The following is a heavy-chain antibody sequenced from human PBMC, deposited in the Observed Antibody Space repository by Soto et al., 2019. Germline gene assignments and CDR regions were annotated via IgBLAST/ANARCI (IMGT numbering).Heavy chain of an antibody. Sequence: GGSLRLSCAASGFTFDDYAMHWVRQAPGKGLEWVSGISWNSGSIGYADSVKGRFTISRDNAKNSLYLQMNSLRAEDTALYYCAKGHCTNGVCYYFDYWGQGTLVTVSS. J-gene: IGHJ4*02. CDR1: GFTFDDYA. CDR2: ISWNSGSI. CDR3: AKGHCTNGVCYYFDY. D-gene: IGHD2-8*01. V-gene: IGHV3-9*01.